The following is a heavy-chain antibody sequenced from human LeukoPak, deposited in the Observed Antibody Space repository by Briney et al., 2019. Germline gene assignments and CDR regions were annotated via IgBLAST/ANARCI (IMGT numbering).Heavy chain of an antibody. D-gene: IGHD6-13*01. CDR2: IIPIFGTA. CDR3: ARVLEYSSSWYGYYYYYMDV. Sequence: GASVKVSCKASGYTFTSYGISWVRQAPGQGLEWMGGIIPIFGTANYAQKFQGRVTITADKSTSTAYMELSSLRSEDTAVYYCARVLEYSSSWYGYYYYYMDVWGKGTTVTVSS. V-gene: IGHV1-69*06. CDR1: GYTFTSYG. J-gene: IGHJ6*03.